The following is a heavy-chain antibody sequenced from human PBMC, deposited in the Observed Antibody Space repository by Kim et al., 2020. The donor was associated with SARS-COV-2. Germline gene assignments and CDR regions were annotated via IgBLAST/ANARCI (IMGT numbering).Heavy chain of an antibody. CDR3: ARDTGGGELLALLDY. Sequence: ESVKGRFTISRENSKNTLYLQMNSLRAEDTAVYYWARDTGGGELLALLDYWGQGTLVTVSS. D-gene: IGHD1-26*01. V-gene: IGHV3-30*01. J-gene: IGHJ4*02.